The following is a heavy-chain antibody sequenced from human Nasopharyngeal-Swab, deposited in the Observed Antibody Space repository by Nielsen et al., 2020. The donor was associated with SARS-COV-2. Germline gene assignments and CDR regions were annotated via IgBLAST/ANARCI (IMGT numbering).Heavy chain of an antibody. D-gene: IGHD2-2*01. J-gene: IGHJ4*02. CDR1: GFTFSSYA. V-gene: IGHV3-30*04. Sequence: GASLKISCAASGFTFSSYAMHWVHQAPGKGLEWVAVISYDGSNKYYADSVKGRFTISRDNSKNTLYLQMNSLRAEDTAVYYCARVAYCSSTSCYHYFDYWGQGTLVTVSS. CDR2: ISYDGSNK. CDR3: ARVAYCSSTSCYHYFDY.